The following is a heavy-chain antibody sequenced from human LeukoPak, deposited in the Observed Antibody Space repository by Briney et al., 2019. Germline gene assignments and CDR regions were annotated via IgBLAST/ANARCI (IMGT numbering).Heavy chain of an antibody. V-gene: IGHV3-23*01. D-gene: IGHD3-10*01. CDR3: ARESGFRGDAFDI. Sequence: PGGSLRLSCAASGFTFSSYAMSWVRQAPGKGLEWVSLISGSGGSTYYADSVKGRFTISRDNSKNTLYLQMNSLRAEDTAIYYCARESGFRGDAFDIWGQGTMVTVSS. CDR1: GFTFSSYA. J-gene: IGHJ3*02. CDR2: ISGSGGST.